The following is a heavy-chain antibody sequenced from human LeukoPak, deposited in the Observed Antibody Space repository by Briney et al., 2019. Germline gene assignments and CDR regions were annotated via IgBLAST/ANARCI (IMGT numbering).Heavy chain of an antibody. CDR1: GGSISTYY. CDR3: ARLSGVPYYYYYGMDV. J-gene: IGHJ6*02. CDR2: IYYSGST. D-gene: IGHD3-10*01. V-gene: IGHV4-59*12. Sequence: PSETLSLTCTVSGGSISTYYWSWIRQPPGKGLEWIGYIYYSGSTNYNPSLKSRVTMSVDTSKNQFSLKLSSVTAADTAVYYCARLSGVPYYYYYGMDVWGQGTTVTVSS.